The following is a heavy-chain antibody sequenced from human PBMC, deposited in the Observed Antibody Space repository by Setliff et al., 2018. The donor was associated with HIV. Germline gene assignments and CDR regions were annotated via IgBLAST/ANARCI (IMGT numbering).Heavy chain of an antibody. CDR3: ARGGVVTEFDY. D-gene: IGHD2-21*02. CDR2: INHSVST. Sequence: ASETLSLTCAVYGGSFSGYYWSWIRQPPGKGLEWIGEINHSVSTNYNPSLKSRVTISVDTSKNQFSLKLSSVTAADTAVYYCARGGVVTEFDYWGQGTLVTVSS. CDR1: GGSFSGYY. J-gene: IGHJ4*02. V-gene: IGHV4-34*01.